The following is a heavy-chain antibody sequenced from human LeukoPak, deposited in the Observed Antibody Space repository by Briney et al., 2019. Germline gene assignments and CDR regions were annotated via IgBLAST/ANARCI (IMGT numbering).Heavy chain of an antibody. CDR2: ISSSSSYI. V-gene: IGHV3-21*01. Sequence: GGALRLSCAASGFTFSSYSMNWVRQAPGKGLEWVSSISSSSSYIYYADSVKGRFTISRDNAKNSLYLQMNSLRAEDTAVYYCAGNLAYSSSWYSTGYWGQGTLVTVSS. CDR3: AGNLAYSSSWYSTGY. D-gene: IGHD6-13*01. J-gene: IGHJ4*02. CDR1: GFTFSSYS.